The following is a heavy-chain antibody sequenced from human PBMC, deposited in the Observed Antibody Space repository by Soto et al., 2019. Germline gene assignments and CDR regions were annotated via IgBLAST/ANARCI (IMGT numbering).Heavy chain of an antibody. CDR2: VYYSGIA. J-gene: IGHJ5*02. Sequence: LQLQESGPGLVKPSETLSLTCTVSGDSISSVHYYWGWIRQPPGKGLEWIGSVYYSGIAYYNPSLKSRVAISVDTSKNQFSLKLRSVTAADTAVYYCARDGYNPGDWFDPWGQGTPVTVSS. D-gene: IGHD5-12*01. V-gene: IGHV4-39*01. CDR1: GDSISSVHYY. CDR3: ARDGYNPGDWFDP.